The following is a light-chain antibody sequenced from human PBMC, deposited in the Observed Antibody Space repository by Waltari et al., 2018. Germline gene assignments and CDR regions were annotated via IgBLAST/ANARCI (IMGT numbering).Light chain of an antibody. CDR1: QSVRSTY. J-gene: IGKJ2*01. V-gene: IGKV3-20*01. CDR3: QQYGTSPYT. CDR2: GAS. Sequence: EIVLTQSPGTLSLSPGERVTLSCRASQSVRSTYLAWYQQKPGQAPRLLIYGASTRATGIPDRFSGSGSGTDFTLTISRLEPEDFAVYYCQQYGTSPYTVGQGTKLEI.